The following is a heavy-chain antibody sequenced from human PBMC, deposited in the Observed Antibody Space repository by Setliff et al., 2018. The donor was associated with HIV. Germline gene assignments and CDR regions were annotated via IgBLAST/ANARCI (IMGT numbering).Heavy chain of an antibody. V-gene: IGHV4-59*08. J-gene: IGHJ5*02. D-gene: IGHD6-6*01. CDR2: IYYSGST. CDR3: ARLGYSSSSGNWFDP. CDR1: DASISNYH. Sequence: SETLSLTCTVSDASISNYHWSWIRQPPGKGLEWIGYIYYSGSTYYNPSLKSRVTISVDTSNQQFSLKLSSVTAADTAVYYCARLGYSSSSGNWFDPWGQGTLVTVSS.